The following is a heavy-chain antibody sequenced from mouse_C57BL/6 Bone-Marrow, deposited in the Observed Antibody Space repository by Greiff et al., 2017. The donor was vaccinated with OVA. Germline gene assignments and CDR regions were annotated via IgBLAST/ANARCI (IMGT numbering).Heavy chain of an antibody. Sequence: QVQLQQSGPELVKPGASVKISCKASGYAFSSSWMNWVKQRPGKGLEWIGRIYPGDGDTNYNGKFKGKATLTADKSSSTAYMQLSSLTSEDSAVYMCTSLFLGFAYWGQRTLVTVSA. D-gene: IGHD2-14*01. CDR2: IYPGDGDT. CDR1: GYAFSSSW. J-gene: IGHJ3*01. CDR3: TSLFLGFAY. V-gene: IGHV1-82*01.